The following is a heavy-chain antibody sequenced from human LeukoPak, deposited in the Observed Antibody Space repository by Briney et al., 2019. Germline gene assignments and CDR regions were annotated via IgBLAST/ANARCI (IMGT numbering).Heavy chain of an antibody. J-gene: IGHJ4*02. D-gene: IGHD3-22*01. V-gene: IGHV1-2*02. Sequence: ASVKVSCKASGYTFTGYYMHWVRQAPGQGLEWMGWINPNSGGTNYAQKFQGRVTMTRDTSISTAYMELSRRRSDDTDVYYCARELYYYDSSGYYYQFDYWGQGTLVTVSS. CDR2: INPNSGGT. CDR1: GYTFTGYY. CDR3: ARELYYYDSSGYYYQFDY.